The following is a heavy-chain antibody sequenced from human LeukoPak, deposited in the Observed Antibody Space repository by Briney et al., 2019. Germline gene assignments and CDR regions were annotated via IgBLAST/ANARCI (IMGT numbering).Heavy chain of an antibody. D-gene: IGHD2-21*02. CDR2: INPSSGGT. CDR3: ARDPSYCGGDCYAFDI. Sequence: ASVKVSCRASGYTFINYYLHWVRQAPGQGLEWMGIINPSSGGTSYAQKFQGRVTMTRATSTSTVYMELSSLRPEDTAVYYCARDPSYCGGDCYAFDIWGQGTMVTVSS. V-gene: IGHV1-46*01. J-gene: IGHJ3*02. CDR1: GYTFINYY.